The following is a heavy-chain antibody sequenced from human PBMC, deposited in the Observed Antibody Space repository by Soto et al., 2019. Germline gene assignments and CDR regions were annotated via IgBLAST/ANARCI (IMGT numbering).Heavy chain of an antibody. CDR3: ARSYDGAFDF. CDR2: ISAYNGNT. J-gene: IGHJ4*02. CDR1: GYTFNTFG. D-gene: IGHD4-17*01. Sequence: QVLLVQSGTEVKNPGASVKVSCKASGYTFNTFGIGWVRQAPGQGLEWMGWISAYNGNTNYAHNLEGRLSRTTDTSTTTAYMEMRSLTSDDTAIYFCARSYDGAFDFWGKGTLVTVSS. V-gene: IGHV1-18*01.